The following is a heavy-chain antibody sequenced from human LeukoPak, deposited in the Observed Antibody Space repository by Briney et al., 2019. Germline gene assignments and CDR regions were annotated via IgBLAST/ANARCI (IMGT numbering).Heavy chain of an antibody. J-gene: IGHJ6*03. D-gene: IGHD2-2*01. V-gene: IGHV4-39*07. CDR1: GASMKSSEYY. CDR3: ARETSQVSTYYYYYYTDV. CDR2: IYSSGRT. Sequence: SETLSLTCGVSGASMKSSEYYWAWVRQAPGKGLEWIGNIYSSGRTFYHPSLKSRVTISVDTSNNPFSLKLRSVTAADTGVYYCARETSQVSTYYYYYYTDVWGKGITVTVSS.